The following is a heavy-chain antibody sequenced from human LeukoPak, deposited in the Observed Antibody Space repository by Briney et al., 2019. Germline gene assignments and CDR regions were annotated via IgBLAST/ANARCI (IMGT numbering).Heavy chain of an antibody. Sequence: PSETLSLTCAVYGGSFSGYYWSWIRQPPGKGLEWIGEINHSGSTNYNPSLKSRVTISVDTSKNQFSLKLSSVTAADTAVYYCARGSGYAAVWFDYWGQGTLVTVSS. CDR1: GGSFSGYY. CDR2: INHSGST. CDR3: ARGSGYAAVWFDY. D-gene: IGHD5-12*01. V-gene: IGHV4-34*01. J-gene: IGHJ4*02.